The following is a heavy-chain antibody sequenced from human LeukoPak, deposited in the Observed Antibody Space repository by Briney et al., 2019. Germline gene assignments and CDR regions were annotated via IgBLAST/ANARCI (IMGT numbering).Heavy chain of an antibody. Sequence: PSETLSLTCTVSGGSISSYYWSWIRQPPGKGLEWIGSIYHSGSTYYNPSLKSRVTISVDTSKNQFSLKLSSVTAADTAVYYCAREGGSYYFDYWGQGTLVTVSS. D-gene: IGHD1-26*01. CDR1: GGSISSYY. V-gene: IGHV4-59*12. J-gene: IGHJ4*02. CDR2: IYHSGST. CDR3: AREGGSYYFDY.